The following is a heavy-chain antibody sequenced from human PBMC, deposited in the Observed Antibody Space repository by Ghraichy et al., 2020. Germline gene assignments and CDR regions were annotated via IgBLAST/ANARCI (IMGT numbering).Heavy chain of an antibody. J-gene: IGHJ6*02. CDR3: TRDPPVANWNAYYYYGMDV. Sequence: GGSLRLSCTSSGFTFGDFAMSWVRNAPGKGLEWVGFIRSKTYGGTTDYAASVKGRFTISRDDSKSIAYLQMNSLKTEDTAVYYCTRDPPVANWNAYYYYGMDVWGQGTTVTVSS. CDR2: IRSKTYGGTT. D-gene: IGHD1-20*01. V-gene: IGHV3-49*04. CDR1: GFTFGDFA.